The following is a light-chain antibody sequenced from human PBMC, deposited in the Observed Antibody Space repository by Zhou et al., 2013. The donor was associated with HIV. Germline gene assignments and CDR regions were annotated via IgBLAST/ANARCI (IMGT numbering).Light chain of an antibody. CDR2: AAS. J-gene: IGKJ4*01. V-gene: IGKV1-27*01. CDR1: QDINNY. Sequence: DIEMTQSPSSLSAFVGDRVTMTCRASQDINNYLAWYQHKPGKVPKLLMYAASTLVSGVPSRFSGSGSGTDFTLTISSLQPEDVATYFCQRYNSAPPLTFGGGSRVDIK. CDR3: QRYNSAPPLT.